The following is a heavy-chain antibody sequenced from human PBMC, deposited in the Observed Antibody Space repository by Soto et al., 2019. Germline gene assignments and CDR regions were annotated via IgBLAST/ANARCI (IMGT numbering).Heavy chain of an antibody. V-gene: IGHV3-15*01. CDR2: IKSKTDGGTT. Sequence: LRLSCAASGFTFSNAWMSWVRQAPGKGLEWVGRIKSKTDGGTTDYAAPVKGRFTISRDDSKNTLYLQMNSLKTEDTAVYYCTTDPFIVGATNGGVDYWGQGTLVTVSS. D-gene: IGHD1-26*01. CDR1: GFTFSNAW. CDR3: TTDPFIVGATNGGVDY. J-gene: IGHJ4*02.